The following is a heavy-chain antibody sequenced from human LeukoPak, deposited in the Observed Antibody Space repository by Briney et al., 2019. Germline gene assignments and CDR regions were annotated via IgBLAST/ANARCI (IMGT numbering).Heavy chain of an antibody. V-gene: IGHV1-69*04. D-gene: IGHD3-10*01. J-gene: IGHJ6*02. CDR3: ARAPYYYGSGSSYYYGMDV. CDR2: IIPILGIA. CDR1: GGTFSSYA. Sequence: ASVKVSCKASGGTFSSYAISWVRQAPGQGLEWVGRIIPILGIANYAQKFQGRVTITADKSTSTAYMELSSLRSEDTAVYYCARAPYYYGSGSSYYYGMDVWGQGTTVTVSS.